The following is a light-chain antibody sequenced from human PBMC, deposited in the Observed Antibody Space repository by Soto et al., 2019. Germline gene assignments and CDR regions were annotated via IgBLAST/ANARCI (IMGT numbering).Light chain of an antibody. V-gene: IGKV1-39*01. J-gene: IGKJ3*01. Sequence: DVQMTQSPSSLSASVGDTVTITFRASQTINNYVNWYQHKVGRAPKLLIYAASNLKRGAPSRFGGSGSGTDFTLTISSLQPEDFATYYCQQSIMNPHTFGPGTKVDSK. CDR2: AAS. CDR3: QQSIMNPHT. CDR1: QTINNY.